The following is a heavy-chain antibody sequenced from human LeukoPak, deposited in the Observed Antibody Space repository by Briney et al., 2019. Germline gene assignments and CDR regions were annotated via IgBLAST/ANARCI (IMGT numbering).Heavy chain of an antibody. V-gene: IGHV3-21*01. Sequence: GGSLRLSCAASGFTFSSYSMNWVRQAPGKGLEWVSSISSSSSYIYYADSVKGRFTISRDNAKNSLYLQMNSLRAEDTAVYYCERVVYGGDLRPHPFDIWGKGTMVPVS. CDR3: ERVVYGGDLRPHPFDI. CDR1: GFTFSSYS. CDR2: ISSSSSYI. J-gene: IGHJ3*02. D-gene: IGHD3-16*01.